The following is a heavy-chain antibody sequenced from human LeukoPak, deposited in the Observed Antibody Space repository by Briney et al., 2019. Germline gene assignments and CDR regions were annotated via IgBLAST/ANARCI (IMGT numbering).Heavy chain of an antibody. CDR1: GYIFTSYW. D-gene: IGHD3-10*01. J-gene: IGHJ5*02. V-gene: IGHV5-51*01. Sequence: GASLKISCKGSGYIFTSYWIGWVRQMPGKGLEWMGIIYPGDSDTRYSPSFQGQVTISADKSISTAYLQWSSLKASDTAMYYCARRHYYGSGSYFWFDPWGQGTLVTVSS. CDR2: IYPGDSDT. CDR3: ARRHYYGSGSYFWFDP.